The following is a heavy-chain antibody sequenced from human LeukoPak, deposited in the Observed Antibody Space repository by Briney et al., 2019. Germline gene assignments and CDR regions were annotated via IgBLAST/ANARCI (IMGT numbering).Heavy chain of an antibody. D-gene: IGHD3-3*01. CDR3: ARGGRSGYYPGG. CDR1: GGSFSGYY. J-gene: IGHJ4*02. Sequence: SETLSLTCAVYGGSFSGYYWSWIRQPPGKGLEWIGEINHSGSTNYNPSLKSRVTISVDTSKNQFSLKLSSVTAADTAVYYCARGGRSGYYPGGWGQGTLVTVSS. CDR2: INHSGST. V-gene: IGHV4-34*01.